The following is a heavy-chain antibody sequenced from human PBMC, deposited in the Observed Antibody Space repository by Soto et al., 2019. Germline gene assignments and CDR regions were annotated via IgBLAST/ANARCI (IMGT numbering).Heavy chain of an antibody. D-gene: IGHD1-26*01. J-gene: IGHJ6*03. CDR1: GYTFTSYG. V-gene: IGHV1-69*04. CDR3: ARDLGAGVRYYYYMDV. Sequence: SVKVSCKASGYTFTSYGISWVRQAPGQGLEWMGRIIPILGIANYAQKFQGRVTITADKSTSTAYMELSSLRSEDTAVYYCARDLGAGVRYYYYMDVWGKGTTVTVSS. CDR2: IIPILGIA.